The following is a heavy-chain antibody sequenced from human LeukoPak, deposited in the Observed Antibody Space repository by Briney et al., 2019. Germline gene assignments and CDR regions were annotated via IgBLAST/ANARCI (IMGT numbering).Heavy chain of an antibody. CDR2: IHISGST. J-gene: IGHJ5*02. V-gene: IGHV4-61*02. CDR1: GGSINSGSYA. CDR3: ARGKGPFDH. Sequence: SSQTLSLTCTVSGGSINSGSYAWTWLRQPAGKGLEWIVRIHISGSTDYTRSVKSRVTISLDTSKNQFSLKLSSVTAADTAVYYCARGKGPFDHWGQGTLVTVSS.